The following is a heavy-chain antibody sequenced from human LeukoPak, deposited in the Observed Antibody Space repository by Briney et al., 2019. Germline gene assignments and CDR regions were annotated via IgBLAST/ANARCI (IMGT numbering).Heavy chain of an antibody. CDR2: ISGSGGST. CDR1: GFTFSSYA. D-gene: IGHD3-10*01. Sequence: SGGSLRLSCAASGFTFSSYAMSWVRQAPGKGLGWVSAISGSGGSTYYADSVKGRFTISRDNSKNTLYLQMNSLRAEDTAVYYCAKVHGSGSYEYYYYGMDVWGKGTTVTVSS. V-gene: IGHV3-23*01. J-gene: IGHJ6*04. CDR3: AKVHGSGSYEYYYYGMDV.